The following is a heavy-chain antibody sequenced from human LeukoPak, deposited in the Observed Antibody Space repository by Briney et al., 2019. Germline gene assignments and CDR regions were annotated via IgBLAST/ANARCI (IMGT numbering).Heavy chain of an antibody. CDR3: ARSPIYDSSGYYNYYYYYMDV. Sequence: PGGSLRLSCAASRFTFSSYAMHWVRQAPGKGLEWVAVISYDGSNKYYADSVKGRFTISRDNSKNTLYLQMNSLRAEDTAVYYCARSPIYDSSGYYNYYYYYMDVWGKGTTVTVSS. CDR2: ISYDGSNK. J-gene: IGHJ6*03. V-gene: IGHV3-30*01. CDR1: RFTFSSYA. D-gene: IGHD3-22*01.